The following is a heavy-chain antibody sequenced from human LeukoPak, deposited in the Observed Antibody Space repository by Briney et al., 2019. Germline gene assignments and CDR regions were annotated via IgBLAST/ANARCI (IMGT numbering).Heavy chain of an antibody. D-gene: IGHD6-19*01. CDR3: ARGDRGWYYFDY. V-gene: IGHV4-59*12. J-gene: IGHJ4*02. CDR1: GGSISTYY. CDR2: MYHNGST. Sequence: PSETLSLTCTVSGGSISTYYWSWIRQPPGKGLEWIGSMYHNGSTYYNPSLKSRVTISVDTSKNQFSLKLSSVTAADTAVYYCARGDRGWYYFDYWGQGTLVTVSS.